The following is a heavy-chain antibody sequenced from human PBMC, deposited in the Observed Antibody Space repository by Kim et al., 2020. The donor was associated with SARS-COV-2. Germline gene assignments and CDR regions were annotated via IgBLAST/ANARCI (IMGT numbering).Heavy chain of an antibody. V-gene: IGHV4-4*02. J-gene: IGHJ4*02. CDR3: AKLITAANTDF. CDR1: GGSISSGDY. CDR2: IFQSGSP. Sequence: SETLSLTCAVSGGSISSGDYWSWVRQSPGKGLEWIGEIFQSGSPNYNPSFKSRVTISVDRSRTQFSLKLNSVTAADTAVYYCAKLITAANTDFWGQGTLV. D-gene: IGHD6-13*01.